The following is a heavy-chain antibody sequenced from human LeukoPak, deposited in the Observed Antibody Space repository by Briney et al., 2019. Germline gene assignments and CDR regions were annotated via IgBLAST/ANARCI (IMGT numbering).Heavy chain of an antibody. D-gene: IGHD3-22*01. J-gene: IGHJ4*02. CDR1: GFTFSSYS. CDR2: IWYDGSNK. V-gene: IGHV3-33*08. Sequence: GGSLRLSCAASGFTFSSYSMNWVRQPPGKGLGWVAIIWYDGSNKTYEDSVKGRFTISRDNSKNTLYLQMNSLRAEDTAVYYCARGVDYYENSGTIDYWGQGTLVTVSS. CDR3: ARGVDYYENSGTIDY.